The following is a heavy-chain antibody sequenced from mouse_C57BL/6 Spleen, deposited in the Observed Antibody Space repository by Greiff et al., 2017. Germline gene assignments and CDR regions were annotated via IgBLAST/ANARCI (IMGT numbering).Heavy chain of an antibody. CDR3: ARRGLRLYYFDY. CDR2: INYDGSST. V-gene: IGHV5-16*01. CDR1: GFTFSDYY. J-gene: IGHJ2*01. Sequence: EVKLVESEGGLVQPGSSMKLSRTASGFTFSDYYMAWVRQVPEKGLEWVANINYDGSSTYYLDSLKSRFIISRDNAKNILYLQMSSLKSEDTATYYCARRGLRLYYFDYWGQGTTLTVSS. D-gene: IGHD2-12*01.